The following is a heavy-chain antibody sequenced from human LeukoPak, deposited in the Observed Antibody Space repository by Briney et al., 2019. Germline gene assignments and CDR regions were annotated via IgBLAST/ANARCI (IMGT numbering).Heavy chain of an antibody. Sequence: ASVKVSCKVSGYTLTELSMHWVRQAPGKGLEWMGGFDPEDGETIYAHNFQGRVTMTEDTSTDTAYMELSSLRSEDTAVYYCATVGIAVAGRDYWGEGTLVTVSS. J-gene: IGHJ4*02. CDR1: GYTLTELS. CDR2: FDPEDGET. V-gene: IGHV1-24*01. CDR3: ATVGIAVAGRDY. D-gene: IGHD6-19*01.